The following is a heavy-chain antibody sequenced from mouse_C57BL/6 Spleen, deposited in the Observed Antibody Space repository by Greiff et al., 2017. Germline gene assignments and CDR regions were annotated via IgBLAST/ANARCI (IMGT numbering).Heavy chain of an antibody. CDR3: ARVAQATLAWFAY. D-gene: IGHD3-2*02. J-gene: IGHJ3*01. CDR1: GYTFTSYW. Sequence: QVHVKQSGAELVKPGASVKLSCKASGYTFTSYWMHWVKQRPGQGLEWIGMIHPNSGSTNYNEKFKSKATLTVDKSSSTAYMQLSSLTSEDSAVYYCARVAQATLAWFAYWGQGTLVTVSA. CDR2: IHPNSGST. V-gene: IGHV1-64*01.